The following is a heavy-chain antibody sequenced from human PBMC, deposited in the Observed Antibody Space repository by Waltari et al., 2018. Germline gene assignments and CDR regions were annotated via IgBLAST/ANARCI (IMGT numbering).Heavy chain of an antibody. CDR3: AQSGWALAGARYYYYYGMDV. Sequence: QVQLVQSGAEVKKPGSSVKVSCKASGGTFSIYAISWLRHAPGHGLAWMGGIIPIFGTANYAQKCQGRVTITADESTSTAYMELSSLRSEDTAVYYCAQSGWALAGARYYYYYGMDVWGQGTTVTVSS. J-gene: IGHJ6*02. D-gene: IGHD1-26*01. CDR2: IIPIFGTA. CDR1: GGTFSIYA. V-gene: IGHV1-69*01.